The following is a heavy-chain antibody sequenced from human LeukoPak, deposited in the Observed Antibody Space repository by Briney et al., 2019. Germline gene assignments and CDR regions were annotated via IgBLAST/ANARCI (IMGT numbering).Heavy chain of an antibody. Sequence: SETLSLTCTVSGGSISSFYWSWIRQPPGKGLEWIGYIYNSRSANYNPSLKSRVTISVDTSKNQFSLELTSVTAADTAVYYCARSNYYDSSGYFSYAFDIWGQGTMVTVSS. D-gene: IGHD3-22*01. V-gene: IGHV4-59*08. CDR3: ARSNYYDSSGYFSYAFDI. CDR1: GGSISSFY. CDR2: IYNSRSA. J-gene: IGHJ3*02.